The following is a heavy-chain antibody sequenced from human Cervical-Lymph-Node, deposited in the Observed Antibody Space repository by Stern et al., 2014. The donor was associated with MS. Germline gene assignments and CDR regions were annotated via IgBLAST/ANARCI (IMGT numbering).Heavy chain of an antibody. Sequence: QEQLVQSGAEVKKPGSSVKVSCKASGDTFTDYAISWVRQAPGQGPEWMGGITPIFGSADYAQKFQCRLTITADKSRSTAYMELSSLTSEDTAVYYCAREVGSLAMDVWGQGTTVIVSS. D-gene: IGHD1-1*01. J-gene: IGHJ6*01. V-gene: IGHV1-69*06. CDR3: AREVGSLAMDV. CDR1: GDTFTDYA. CDR2: ITPIFGSA.